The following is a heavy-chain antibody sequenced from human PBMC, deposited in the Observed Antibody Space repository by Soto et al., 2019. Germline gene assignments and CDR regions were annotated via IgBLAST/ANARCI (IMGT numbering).Heavy chain of an antibody. V-gene: IGHV5-51*01. CDR2: IYPGDSDT. CDR3: ARGPPAARSGYYYYGMDV. Sequence: PGESLKISCKGSGYSFTSYWIGWVRQMPGKGLEWMGNIYPGDSDTRYSPSFQGQVTISADKSISTAYLQWSSLKASDTAMYYCARGPPAARSGYYYYGMDVWGQGTTVTVSS. D-gene: IGHD2-2*01. CDR1: GYSFTSYW. J-gene: IGHJ6*02.